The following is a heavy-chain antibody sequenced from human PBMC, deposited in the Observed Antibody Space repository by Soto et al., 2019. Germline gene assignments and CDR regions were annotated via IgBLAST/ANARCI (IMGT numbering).Heavy chain of an antibody. CDR3: ARDSSSWYTYYYYGMDV. Sequence: ASVKVSCKASGYTFTGYYMHWVRQAPGQGLEWMGWINPNSGGTNYAQKFRGWVTMTRDTSISTAYMELSRLRSDDTAVYYCARDSSSWYTYYYYGMDVWGQGTTVTVSS. CDR1: GYTFTGYY. D-gene: IGHD6-13*01. V-gene: IGHV1-2*04. CDR2: INPNSGGT. J-gene: IGHJ6*02.